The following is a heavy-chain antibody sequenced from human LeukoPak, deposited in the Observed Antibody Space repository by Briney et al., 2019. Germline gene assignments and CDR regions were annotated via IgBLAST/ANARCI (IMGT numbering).Heavy chain of an antibody. D-gene: IGHD6-13*01. CDR2: IKQDGSEK. CDR3: ARISIAAAEY. CDR1: GFTFDDYG. V-gene: IGHV3-7*01. J-gene: IGHJ4*02. Sequence: PGGSLRLSCAASGFTFDDYGMSWVRQAPGKGLEWVANIKQDGSEKYYVDSVKGRFTISRDNAKNSLYLQMNSLRAEDTAVYYCARISIAAAEYWGQGTLVTVSS.